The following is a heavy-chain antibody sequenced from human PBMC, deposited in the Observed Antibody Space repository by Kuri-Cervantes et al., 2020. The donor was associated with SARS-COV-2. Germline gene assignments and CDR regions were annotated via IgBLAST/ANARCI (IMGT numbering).Heavy chain of an antibody. J-gene: IGHJ4*02. V-gene: IGHV4-39*01. D-gene: IGHD5-18*01. CDR3: ARQEVSRGYSYHLDY. Sequence: SETLSLTCTVSGGSISSSSYYWGWIRQPPGKGLEWIGSIYYSGSTYYNPSLKSRVTISVDTSKNQFSLKLNSVTAADTAVYYCARQEVSRGYSYHLDYWGQGTLVTVSS. CDR2: IYYSGST. CDR1: GGSISSSSYY.